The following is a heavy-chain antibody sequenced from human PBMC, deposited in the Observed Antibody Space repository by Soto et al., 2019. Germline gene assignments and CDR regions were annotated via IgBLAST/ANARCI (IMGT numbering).Heavy chain of an antibody. J-gene: IGHJ4*02. CDR3: ARGSTEALS. CDR1: GFIFSSYA. CDR2: ISYDGSNK. V-gene: IGHV3-30-3*01. D-gene: IGHD2-21*02. Sequence: GGSLRLSCAASGFIFSSYAMNWVRQAPGKGLEWVALISYDGSNKYYADSVKGRFTISRDNSKNTLYLQMNSLRAEDTAMFYCARGSTEALSWGPGTLVTVSS.